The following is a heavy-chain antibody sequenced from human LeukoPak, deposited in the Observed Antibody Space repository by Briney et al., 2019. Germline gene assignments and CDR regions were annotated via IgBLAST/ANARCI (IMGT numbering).Heavy chain of an antibody. J-gene: IGHJ5*02. CDR1: GFTFSDYY. CDR2: ISSSSSYI. D-gene: IGHD4-17*01. V-gene: IGHV3-21*01. CDR3: ARSRTVTMVWWFDP. Sequence: PGGSLRLSCAASGFTFSDYYMNWVRQAPGKGLEWVSSISSSSSYIYYADSVKGRFTISRDNAKNSLYLQMNSLRAEDTAVYYCARSRTVTMVWWFDPWGQGTLVTVSS.